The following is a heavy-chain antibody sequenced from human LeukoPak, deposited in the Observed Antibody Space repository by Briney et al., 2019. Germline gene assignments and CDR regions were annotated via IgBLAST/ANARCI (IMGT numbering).Heavy chain of an antibody. CDR1: GFTFSNYG. Sequence: PGGSLRLSCAASGFTFSNYGIHWVRQAPGKGLEWVAFIWYDGSNKYYVDSVKGRFTISRDNSKNTLYLQMNSLRAEDTAVYYCAKDSGGNQFSYYVDVWGKGTTVTVSS. CDR2: IWYDGSNK. D-gene: IGHD4-23*01. CDR3: AKDSGGNQFSYYVDV. J-gene: IGHJ6*03. V-gene: IGHV3-30*02.